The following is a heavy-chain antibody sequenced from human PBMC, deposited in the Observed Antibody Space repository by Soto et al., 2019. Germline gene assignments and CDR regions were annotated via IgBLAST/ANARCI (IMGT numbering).Heavy chain of an antibody. CDR3: ARKYNWNDSDSFDY. J-gene: IGHJ4*02. D-gene: IGHD1-20*01. Sequence: QVQLVQSGAEVKKPGSSVKVSCKASGGTFSSYAISWVRQAPGQGLEWMGGIIPIFGTANYAQKFQGRVTITADESTSTAYRELSSLRSEDTAVYYCARKYNWNDSDSFDYWGQGTLVTVSS. CDR1: GGTFSSYA. V-gene: IGHV1-69*01. CDR2: IIPIFGTA.